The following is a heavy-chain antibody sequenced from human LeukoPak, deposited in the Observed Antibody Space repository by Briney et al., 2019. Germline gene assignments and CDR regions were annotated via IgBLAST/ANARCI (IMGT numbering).Heavy chain of an antibody. D-gene: IGHD3-10*01. V-gene: IGHV4-59*01. J-gene: IGHJ5*02. CDR3: ARAQAQLLWFGELLSGNWFDP. CDR2: IYYSGST. CDR1: GGSISSYY. Sequence: RSSETLSLTCTVSGGSISSYYWSWIRQPPGKGLEWIGYIYYSGSTNYNPSLKSRVTISVDTSKNQFSLKLSSVTAADTAVYYCARAQAQLLWFGELLSGNWFDPWGQGTLVTVSS.